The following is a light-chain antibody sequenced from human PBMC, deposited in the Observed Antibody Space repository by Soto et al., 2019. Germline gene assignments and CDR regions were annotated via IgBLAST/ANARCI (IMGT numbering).Light chain of an antibody. CDR3: SSYSSSSTYV. CDR2: DVS. CDR1: SNDVGGYNY. V-gene: IGLV2-14*01. Sequence: QSVLTQPASVSGSPGQSITISCTGTSNDVGGYNYVSWYQQHPGKAPKLMIYDVSDRPSGVSNRFSGSKSGNTASLTISGLQAEYEADYYCSSYSSSSTYVSGTGSMVTV. J-gene: IGLJ1*01.